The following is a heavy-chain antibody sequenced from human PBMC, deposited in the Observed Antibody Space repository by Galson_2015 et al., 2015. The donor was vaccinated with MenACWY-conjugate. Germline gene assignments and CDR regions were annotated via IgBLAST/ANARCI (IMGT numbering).Heavy chain of an antibody. Sequence: SLRLSCAASGFTFSSYAMNWVSQAPGKGLEWVSSITDTDYARYADSVKGRFTISRDNSKNTLYLQMDTLRADDTAVYYCAKDDFGSGPDDWGQGTLVTVSS. CDR2: ITDTDYA. CDR3: AKDDFGSGPDD. J-gene: IGHJ4*02. D-gene: IGHD3-10*01. V-gene: IGHV3-23*01. CDR1: GFTFSSYA.